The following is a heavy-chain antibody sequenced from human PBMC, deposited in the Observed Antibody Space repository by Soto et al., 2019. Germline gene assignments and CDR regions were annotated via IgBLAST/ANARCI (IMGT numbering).Heavy chain of an antibody. J-gene: IGHJ5*02. CDR3: ARGGRTNWFDP. Sequence: QLHLQESGSGLLKPSQTLSLTCAVSGGSVNIADYSWSWIRQPPGKNLEWIGYIYRSGTTYYNPSLTSRVTISIDKSKNQFSLNLTSVIAADTAVYYCARGGRTNWFDPWGQGTLVTVSS. V-gene: IGHV4-30-2*01. CDR1: GGSVNIADYS. CDR2: IYRSGTT.